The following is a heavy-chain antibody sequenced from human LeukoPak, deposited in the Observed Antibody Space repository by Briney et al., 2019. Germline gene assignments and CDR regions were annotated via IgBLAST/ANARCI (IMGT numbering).Heavy chain of an antibody. V-gene: IGHV1-8*01. CDR3: ARSLAAAGRGDY. Sequence: GASVKVSCKASGYTFTSYDIDWVRRATGQGLEWMGWMNPNSGNTGYAQKFQGRVTMTRNTSISTAYMELSSLRSEDTAVYYCARSLAAAGRGDYWGQGTLVTVSS. D-gene: IGHD6-13*01. J-gene: IGHJ4*02. CDR1: GYTFTSYD. CDR2: MNPNSGNT.